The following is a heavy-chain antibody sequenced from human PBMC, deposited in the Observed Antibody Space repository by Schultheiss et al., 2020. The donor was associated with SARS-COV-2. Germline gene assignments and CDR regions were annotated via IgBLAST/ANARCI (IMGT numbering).Heavy chain of an antibody. CDR2: IYWDDDK. Sequence: SGPTLVKPTETLTLTCTVSGFSLNNAKMGVSWIRQPPGKALEWLALIYWDDDKRYSPSLKSRLTITKDTSKNQVVLTMTNMDPVDTATYYCAHRQVRQQLVRGYFQHWGQGTLVTVSS. J-gene: IGHJ1*01. V-gene: IGHV2-5*02. CDR3: AHRQVRQQLVRGYFQH. CDR1: GFSLNNAKMG. D-gene: IGHD6-13*01.